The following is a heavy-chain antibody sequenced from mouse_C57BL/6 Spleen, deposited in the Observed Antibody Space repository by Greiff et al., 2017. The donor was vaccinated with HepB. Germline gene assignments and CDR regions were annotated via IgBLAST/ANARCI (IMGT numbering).Heavy chain of an antibody. CDR1: GFTFSSYA. J-gene: IGHJ2*01. V-gene: IGHV5-4*01. CDR2: ISDGGSYT. Sequence: EVQGVESGGGLVKPGGSLKLSCAASGFTFSSYAMSWVRQTPEKRLEWVATISDGGSYTYYPDNVKGRFTISRDNAKNNLYLQMSHLKSEDTAMYYCARDGLRPFFDYWGQGTTLTVAS. D-gene: IGHD2-4*01. CDR3: ARDGLRPFFDY.